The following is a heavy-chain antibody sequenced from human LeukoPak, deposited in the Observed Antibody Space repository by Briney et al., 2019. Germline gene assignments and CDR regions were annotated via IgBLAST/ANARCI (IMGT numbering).Heavy chain of an antibody. CDR3: ARQRDGYNPPNFDY. J-gene: IGHJ4*02. CDR2: IYYSGST. Sequence: SETLSLTCTVSGGSISSSSYYWGWIRQPPGKGLEWIGSIYYSGSTYYNPSLKSRVTISVDTSKNQFSLKLSSVTAADTAVYYCARQRDGYNPPNFDYWGQGTLVTVSS. V-gene: IGHV4-39*01. D-gene: IGHD5-24*01. CDR1: GGSISSSSYY.